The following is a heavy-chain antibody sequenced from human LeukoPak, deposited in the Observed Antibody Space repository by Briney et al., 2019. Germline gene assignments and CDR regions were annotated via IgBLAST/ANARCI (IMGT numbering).Heavy chain of an antibody. CDR2: ISSSGSTI. D-gene: IGHD3-10*01. J-gene: IGHJ4*02. CDR3: ARDGGPVLLWFGESPLGDY. Sequence: GGSLRLSCAASGFTFSDYYMSWIRQAPGKGLEWVSYISSSGSTIYYADSVKGRFTISRDNAKNSLYLQMNSLRAEDTAVYYCARDGGPVLLWFGESPLGDYWGQGTLVTVSS. CDR1: GFTFSDYY. V-gene: IGHV3-11*04.